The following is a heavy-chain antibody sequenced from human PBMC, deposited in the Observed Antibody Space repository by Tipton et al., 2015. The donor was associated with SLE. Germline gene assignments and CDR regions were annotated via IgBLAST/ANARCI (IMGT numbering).Heavy chain of an antibody. CDR2: ISTSSIHL. J-gene: IGHJ3*02. D-gene: IGHD6-19*01. CDR3: ARDRAVAVSGTGRSDASDI. CDR1: GFSFSNYS. V-gene: IGHV3-21*01. Sequence: SLRLSCAASGFSFSNYSMNWVRQAPGKGLEWVSSISTSSIHLNYADSVKGRFTISRENAKNSMYLQMNSLRAEDTAVYYCARDRAVAVSGTGRSDASDIWGQGTMVTVSS.